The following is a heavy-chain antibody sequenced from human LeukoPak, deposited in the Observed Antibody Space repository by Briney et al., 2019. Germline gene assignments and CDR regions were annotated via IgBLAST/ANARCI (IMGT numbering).Heavy chain of an antibody. V-gene: IGHV3-7*01. CDR1: GFTFSNYW. CDR2: MKEDGSEE. Sequence: GGSLRLSCGASGFTFSNYWMSWVRQAPGKELEWVANMKEDGSEEYYVDSVKGRFTISRDNAKNSLYLQMNSLRAEDTAVYYCARSLRTFNWFDPWGQGTLVTVSS. CDR3: ARSLRTFNWFDP. J-gene: IGHJ5*02. D-gene: IGHD3-16*02.